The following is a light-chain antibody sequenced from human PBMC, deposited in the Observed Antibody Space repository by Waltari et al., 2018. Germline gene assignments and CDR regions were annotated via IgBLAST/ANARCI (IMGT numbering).Light chain of an antibody. V-gene: IGKV3-20*01. J-gene: IGKJ2*01. CDR3: QHYDSSPPTYT. Sequence: DIVLTQSPGTLPLSPGERATLSCRASQSVSSSYLAWYQQKPGQAPRLLIYGASSRATGIPDRFSGSGSGTDFTLTISRLEPEDFAVYYCQHYDSSPPTYTFGQGTKLEI. CDR1: QSVSSSY. CDR2: GAS.